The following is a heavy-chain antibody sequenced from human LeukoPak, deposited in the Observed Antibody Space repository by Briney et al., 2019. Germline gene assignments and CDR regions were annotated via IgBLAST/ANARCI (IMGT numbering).Heavy chain of an antibody. CDR1: GYSFTGYY. V-gene: IGHV1-2*02. CDR2: INPNIGDT. D-gene: IGHD2-21*01. CDR3: AALRPHYSLWYFDY. J-gene: IGHJ4*02. Sequence: GASVKVSCKASGYSFTGYYMHWVRRAPGQGLEWMGWINPNIGDTNYAQKFQGRVTMTRDTSISTAYMELTRLRSDDTAVYYCAALRPHYSLWYFDYWGQGTLVTVSS.